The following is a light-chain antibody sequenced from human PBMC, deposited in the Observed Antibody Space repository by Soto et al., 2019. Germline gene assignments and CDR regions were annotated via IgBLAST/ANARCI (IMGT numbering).Light chain of an antibody. J-gene: IGKJ5*01. V-gene: IGKV1-39*01. CDR3: QQTYRTPIT. CDR2: AAS. CDR1: QSISSY. Sequence: MVQSRYSVYASVGDRVTITCRASQSISSYLNWYQQKPGKAPKLLIYAASSLQSGVPSRFSGSGPGTDFTLTISCLQPEDFATYYCQQTYRTPITVGQGTRLEIK.